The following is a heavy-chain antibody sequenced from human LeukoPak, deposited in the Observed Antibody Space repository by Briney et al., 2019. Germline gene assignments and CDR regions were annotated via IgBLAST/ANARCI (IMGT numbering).Heavy chain of an antibody. Sequence: SQTVSLTYAICGDSVYNDNVPWNWIRQSPSSGLEGLGRTYYKSKWYHNYPVSVKSRISITPDTSKNQFSLQLLSVPPEDTAVYFCARGDQALDIWGRGTMVTLSS. CDR3: ARGDQALDI. CDR2: TYYKSKWYH. J-gene: IGHJ3*02. CDR1: GDSVYNDNVP. V-gene: IGHV6-1*01.